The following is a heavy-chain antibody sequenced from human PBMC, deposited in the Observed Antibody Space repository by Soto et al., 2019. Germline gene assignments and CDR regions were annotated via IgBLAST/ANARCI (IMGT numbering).Heavy chain of an antibody. Sequence: QVQLVQSGAEVKKPGSSLKVSCKTSGVTFSTSGISWVRQGPGQGLEWMGGIIPLFGTPKYARKFQGRVSITADVSSTTAYLELGGFSSYDTAFYSCARASPSICVGGIIYRLDSYFDAGWEGAQVGGSS. CDR2: IIPLFGTP. CDR3: ARASPSICVGGIIYRLDSYFDA. J-gene: IGHJ5*02. V-gene: IGHV1-69*01. CDR1: GVTFSTSG. D-gene: IGHD2-21*01.